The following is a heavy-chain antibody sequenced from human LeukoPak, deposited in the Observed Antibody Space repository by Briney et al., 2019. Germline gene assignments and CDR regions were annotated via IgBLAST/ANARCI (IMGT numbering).Heavy chain of an antibody. D-gene: IGHD3-16*01. Sequence: ASVKVSCKASGYTFTSYGISWVRQAPGQGLEWMGWISAYNGNTNYAQKLQGRVTMTTDTSTSTAYMELRSLRSDDTAVYYCARLNYDYVWGRYFDYWGQGTLVTVSS. J-gene: IGHJ4*02. V-gene: IGHV1-18*01. CDR2: ISAYNGNT. CDR3: ARLNYDYVWGRYFDY. CDR1: GYTFTSYG.